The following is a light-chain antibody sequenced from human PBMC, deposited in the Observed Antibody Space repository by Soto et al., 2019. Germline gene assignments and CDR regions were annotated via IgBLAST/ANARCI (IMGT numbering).Light chain of an antibody. V-gene: IGKV1-27*01. CDR2: SAS. CDR3: LKYNTAPWT. J-gene: IGKJ1*01. Sequence: DIQMTQSPSSLSASVGDRVTITCRASQGIDNFLAWFQQRPGKVPQLLVYSASTLESGVPSRFSGSGSGTDVTLTISSLQPEDVATYYCLKYNTAPWTFGHGTKVEIK. CDR1: QGIDNF.